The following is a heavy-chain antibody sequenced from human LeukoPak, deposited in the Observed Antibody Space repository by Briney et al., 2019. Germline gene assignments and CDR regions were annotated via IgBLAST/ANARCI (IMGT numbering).Heavy chain of an antibody. CDR2: IIPIFGTA. J-gene: IGHJ4*02. CDR1: GGTFSSYA. Sequence: ASVKVSCKASGGTFSSYAISWVRQAPGQGLKWMGGIIPIFGTANYAQKFQGRVTITADESTSTAYMGLSSLRSEDTAVYYCARERTSYQLRKYYFDYWGQGTLVTVSS. V-gene: IGHV1-69*13. D-gene: IGHD2-2*01. CDR3: ARERTSYQLRKYYFDY.